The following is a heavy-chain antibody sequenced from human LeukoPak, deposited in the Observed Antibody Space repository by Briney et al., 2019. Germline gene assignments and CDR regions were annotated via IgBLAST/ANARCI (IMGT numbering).Heavy chain of an antibody. CDR2: MNPNSGNT. D-gene: IGHD2-2*01. CDR3: ARGRSRPNHPVDIVVVPAAMDEGDY. J-gene: IGHJ4*02. CDR1: GYTFTSYD. Sequence: VSVKVSCKASGYTFTSYDINWVRQATGQGLEWMGWMNPNSGNTGYAQKFQGRVTITRNTSISTAYMELSSLRSEDTAVYYCARGRSRPNHPVDIVVVPAAMDEGDYWGQGTLVTVSS. V-gene: IGHV1-8*03.